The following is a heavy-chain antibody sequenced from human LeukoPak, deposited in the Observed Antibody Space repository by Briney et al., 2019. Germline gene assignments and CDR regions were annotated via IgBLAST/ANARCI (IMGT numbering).Heavy chain of an antibody. CDR2: INPNSGGT. CDR3: ARPSLYYDILTGYHYYFDY. CDR1: GYTFTGYY. V-gene: IGHV1-2*02. J-gene: IGHJ4*02. Sequence: VASVKVSCKASGYTFTGYYMHWVRQAPGQGLEWMGWINPNSGGTNYAQKFQGRVTMTRDTSISTAHMELSRLRSDDTAVYYCARPSLYYDILTGYHYYFDYWGQGTLVTVSS. D-gene: IGHD3-9*01.